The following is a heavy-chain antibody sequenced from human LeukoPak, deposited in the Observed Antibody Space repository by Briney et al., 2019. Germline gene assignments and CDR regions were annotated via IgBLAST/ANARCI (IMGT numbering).Heavy chain of an antibody. CDR1: GFTFSSYS. V-gene: IGHV3-33*08. D-gene: IGHD2-21*01. CDR2: IWYDGSDK. J-gene: IGHJ3*02. CDR3: ARGVVVLHWRDAFDI. Sequence: PGGSLRLSCAASGFTFSSYSMNWVRQAPGKGLEWVAVIWYDGSDKYYADSVKGRFTISRDNSKNTLYLQMNSLRAEDTAVYYCARGVVVLHWRDAFDIWGQGTMVTVSS.